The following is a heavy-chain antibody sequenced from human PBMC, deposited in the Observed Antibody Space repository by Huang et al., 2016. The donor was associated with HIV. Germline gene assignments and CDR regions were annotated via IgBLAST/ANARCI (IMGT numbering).Heavy chain of an antibody. Sequence: EVQLVESGGGLVKPGGSLRLSCAASGFNFDTYTLSWGRQAPGKGLEWVSSISLSSKYIYYADSVEGRFTISRDNAKNSVYLKMNSLRAEDTAVYYCARAIVVAAKIGYFDYWGQGALVTVSS. CDR1: GFNFDTYT. V-gene: IGHV3-21*01. D-gene: IGHD2-15*01. CDR2: ISLSSKYI. CDR3: ARAIVVAAKIGYFDY. J-gene: IGHJ4*02.